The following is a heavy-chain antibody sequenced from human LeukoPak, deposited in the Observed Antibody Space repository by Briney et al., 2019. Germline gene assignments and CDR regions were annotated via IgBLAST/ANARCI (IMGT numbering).Heavy chain of an antibody. CDR2: IRYDGSNK. CDR1: GFTFSSYG. CDR3: AKVITSYYYYMDV. D-gene: IGHD3-16*01. Sequence: GGSLRLSCAASGFTFSSYGMHWVRQAPGKGLEWVAFIRYDGSNKYYADSVKGRFTISRDNSKNTLYLQMNSLRAEDTAVYYCAKVITSYYYYMDVWGKGTTVTVSS. J-gene: IGHJ6*03. V-gene: IGHV3-30*02.